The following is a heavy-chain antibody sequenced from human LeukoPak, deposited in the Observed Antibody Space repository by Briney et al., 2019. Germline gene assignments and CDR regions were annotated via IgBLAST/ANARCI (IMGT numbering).Heavy chain of an antibody. CDR2: IYYSGST. Sequence: SETLSLTCTVSGGSISSRRYYWGWIRQPPGQGLEWIGYIYYSGSTYYNPSLKSRVTISVDTSKNQFSLELSSVTAADMAVYYCARVWVYSSSWPPAFDYWGQGTLVTVSS. J-gene: IGHJ4*02. V-gene: IGHV4-31*03. CDR1: GGSISSRRYY. CDR3: ARVWVYSSSWPPAFDY. D-gene: IGHD6-13*01.